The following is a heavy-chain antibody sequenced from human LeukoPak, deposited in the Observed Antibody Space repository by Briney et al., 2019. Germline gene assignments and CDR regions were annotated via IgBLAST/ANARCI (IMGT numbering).Heavy chain of an antibody. J-gene: IGHJ6*02. D-gene: IGHD5-24*01. CDR3: ARYDGDGYNHYYYGMDV. V-gene: IGHV1-69*13. Sequence: GASVKVSCKASGGTFSSYAISWVRQAPGQGLEWMGGIIPIFGTAHYAQKFQGRVTITADESTSTAYMELSSLRSEDTAVYYCARYDGDGYNHYYYGMDVWGQGTTVTVSS. CDR1: GGTFSSYA. CDR2: IIPIFGTA.